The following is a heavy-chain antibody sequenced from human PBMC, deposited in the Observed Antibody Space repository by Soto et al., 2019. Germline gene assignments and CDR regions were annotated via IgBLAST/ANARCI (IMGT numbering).Heavy chain of an antibody. CDR3: ARAPYISSYRTTYYYYGMDV. Sequence: QVQLVQSGAEVKKPGSSVKVSCKASGGTFSSYAISWVRQAPGQGLEWMGGIIPIFGTANYAQKFQGRVTITADESTSTAYMELSSLRSEDTAVYYCARAPYISSYRTTYYYYGMDVWGQGTTVTVSS. CDR2: IIPIFGTA. J-gene: IGHJ6*02. CDR1: GGTFSSYA. V-gene: IGHV1-69*01. D-gene: IGHD6-6*01.